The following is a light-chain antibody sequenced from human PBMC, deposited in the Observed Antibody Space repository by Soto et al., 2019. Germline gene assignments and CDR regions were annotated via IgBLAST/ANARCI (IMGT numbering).Light chain of an antibody. Sequence: IQMTQSPSSLSASVGDRVTITCRASQSIGRYLNWYQQKPGKAPNLLISGASTLQSGVPSRFNGSGSGTDVALTISCLQPEDFATYYCQHSYSPPLGFGQGSRLEIK. J-gene: IGKJ5*01. CDR2: GAS. V-gene: IGKV1-39*01. CDR1: QSIGRY. CDR3: QHSYSPPLG.